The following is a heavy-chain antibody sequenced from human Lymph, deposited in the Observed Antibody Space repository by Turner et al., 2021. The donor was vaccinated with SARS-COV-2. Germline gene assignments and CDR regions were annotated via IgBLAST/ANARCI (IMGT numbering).Heavy chain of an antibody. J-gene: IGHJ5*02. CDR3: AKDGYDGIYCGGGSCYSGWFDP. V-gene: IGHV3-23*01. D-gene: IGHD2-15*01. CDR2: SRGSGAST. Sequence: EVQLLESGGGLVQPGGSLRLSCAASGFTFSSSTMSWVLQAPGKGLEWVSASRGSGASTYYADSVKGRFTISRDNSKNTLYLQMNSRRVEDTAVYYCAKDGYDGIYCGGGSCYSGWFDPWGQGTLVTVSS. CDR1: GFTFSSST.